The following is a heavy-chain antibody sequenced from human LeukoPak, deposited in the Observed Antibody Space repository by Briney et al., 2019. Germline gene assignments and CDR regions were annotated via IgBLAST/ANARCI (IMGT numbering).Heavy chain of an antibody. D-gene: IGHD1-26*01. CDR3: AKDSGGTYFYYYYYMDV. J-gene: IGHJ6*03. CDR1: GFTFSTYA. CDR2: ISAGGATI. Sequence: GGSLRLSCAASGFTFSTYAMSLVRQAPGKGLEWVSAISAGGATIYYADSVKGRFTVSRDNSKNTLYLHMNSLRAEDTAVYYCAKDSGGTYFYYYYYMDVWGKGTSVTVSS. V-gene: IGHV3-23*01.